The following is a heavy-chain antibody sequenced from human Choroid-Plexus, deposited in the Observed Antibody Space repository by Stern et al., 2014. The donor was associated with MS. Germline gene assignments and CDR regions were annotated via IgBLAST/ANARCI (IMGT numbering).Heavy chain of an antibody. CDR3: AKDRQYLTYFFDH. CDR2: VSYDGSNK. CDR1: GFTFGSCA. D-gene: IGHD2/OR15-2a*01. J-gene: IGHJ5*02. V-gene: IGHV3-30*18. Sequence: VHLVESGGGVVQPGRPLRLSCVASGFTFGSCAMHWVRQAPGKGLEWVAGVSYDGSNKYYADSVKGRFTIYRDNSQNTLYMQMSSLRPEDTAVYYCAKDRQYLTYFFDHWGQGSLVTVSS.